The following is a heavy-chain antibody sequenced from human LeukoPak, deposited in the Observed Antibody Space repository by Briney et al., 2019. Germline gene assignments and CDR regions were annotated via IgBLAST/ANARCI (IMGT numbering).Heavy chain of an antibody. CDR3: ARGSTSPYYYYMDV. J-gene: IGHJ6*03. Sequence: PGGSLRLSCAASGFTFSSYSMNWVRQAPGKGLEWVSSISSSSSYLYYADSVKGRFTISRDNAKNSLYLQMNSLRAEDTAVYYCARGSTSPYYYYMDVWGKGTTVTVSS. V-gene: IGHV3-21*01. CDR2: ISSSSSYL. CDR1: GFTFSSYS. D-gene: IGHD2-2*01.